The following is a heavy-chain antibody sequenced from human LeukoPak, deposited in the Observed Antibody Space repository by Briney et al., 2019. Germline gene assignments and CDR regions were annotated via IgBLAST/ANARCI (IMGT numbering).Heavy chain of an antibody. CDR1: GGSISSGGYS. CDR3: ARYCSGGSCYGPPGQFDY. V-gene: IGHV4-30-2*01. J-gene: IGHJ4*02. Sequence: SETLSLTCAVSGGSISSGGYSWSWIRQPPGKGXEWIGYIYHSGSTYYNPSLKSRVTISVDRSKNQFSLKLSSVTAADTAVYYCARYCSGGSCYGPPGQFDYWGQGTLVTVSS. D-gene: IGHD2-15*01. CDR2: IYHSGST.